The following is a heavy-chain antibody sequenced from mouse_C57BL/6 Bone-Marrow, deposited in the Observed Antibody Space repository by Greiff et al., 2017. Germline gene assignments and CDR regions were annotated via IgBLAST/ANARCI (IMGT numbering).Heavy chain of an antibody. V-gene: IGHV1-55*01. CDR3: ASLITTVVGYYFDY. CDR2: IYPGSGST. Sequence: QVQLQQPGAELVKPGASVKMSCKASGYTFTSYWITWVKQRPGHGLEWIGDIYPGSGSTNYNEKFKSNATLTVDTSSSTAYMQLSRLTSEDSAVYYCASLITTVVGYYFDYWGQGTTLTGSS. CDR1: GYTFTSYW. D-gene: IGHD1-1*01. J-gene: IGHJ2*01.